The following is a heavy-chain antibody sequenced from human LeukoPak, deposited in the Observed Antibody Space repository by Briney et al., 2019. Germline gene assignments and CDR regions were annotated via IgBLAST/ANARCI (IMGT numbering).Heavy chain of an antibody. V-gene: IGHV1-69*13. CDR3: ARDLDRIWFDP. J-gene: IGHJ5*02. CDR2: IIPIFGTA. CDR1: GYTFTSYG. Sequence: GASVKVSCKASGYTFTSYGISWLRQAPGQGLEWMGGIIPIFGTANYAQKFQGRVTITADESTSTAYMELSSLRSEDTAVYYCARDLDRIWFDPWGQGTLVTVSS.